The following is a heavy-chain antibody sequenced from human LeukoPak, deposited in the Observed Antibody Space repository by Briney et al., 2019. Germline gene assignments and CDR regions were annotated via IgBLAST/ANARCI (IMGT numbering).Heavy chain of an antibody. V-gene: IGHV3-48*01. Sequence: GGSLRLSCAASGFTFTTYSMNWVRQAPGKGLEWVSYITTTSSIIYYADSVKGRFAISRDNAKNSLYLQMNSLRAEDTAVYYCTRDYSSSSGRAFDIWGQGTMVTVSS. CDR1: GFTFTTYS. CDR3: TRDYSSSSGRAFDI. J-gene: IGHJ3*02. D-gene: IGHD6-6*01. CDR2: ITTTSSII.